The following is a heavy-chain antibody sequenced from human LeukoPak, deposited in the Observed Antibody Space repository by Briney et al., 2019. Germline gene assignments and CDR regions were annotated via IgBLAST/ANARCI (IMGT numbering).Heavy chain of an antibody. Sequence: SQTLSLTCTVSGGSISSGDHYWSWIRQPPGKGLEWIGYIYYSGSTYYNPSLKSRVTLSVDTSKNQFSLKLSSVTAADTAVYYCAREVEYSYGEYYFDYWGQGTLVTVSS. CDR2: IYYSGST. J-gene: IGHJ4*02. CDR3: AREVEYSYGEYYFDY. V-gene: IGHV4-30-4*01. CDR1: GGSISSGDHY. D-gene: IGHD5-18*01.